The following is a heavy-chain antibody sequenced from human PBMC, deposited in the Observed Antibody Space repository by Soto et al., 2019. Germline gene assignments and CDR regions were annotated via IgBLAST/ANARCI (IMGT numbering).Heavy chain of an antibody. V-gene: IGHV1-2*02. Sequence: ASVKVSCKASGYTFNDYYMHWVRQAPGQGLEWMGWINPNSGGTNYAQKFQGRVTLTRDTSISTAYMELSSLRSNDTAVYYCATDGPQRYWGQGTLVTVSS. CDR2: INPNSGGT. D-gene: IGHD6-25*01. J-gene: IGHJ4*02. CDR1: GYTFNDYY. CDR3: ATDGPQRY.